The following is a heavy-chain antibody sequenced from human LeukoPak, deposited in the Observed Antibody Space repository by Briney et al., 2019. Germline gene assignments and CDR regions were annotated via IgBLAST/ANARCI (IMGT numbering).Heavy chain of an antibody. D-gene: IGHD2-2*02. CDR1: GYTFTDYG. Sequence: ASVKVSCNASGYTFTDYGISWVRQAPGQGLEWVGWISAYNDNTNYAQNLQGRVTMNTDTSTSTAYMELRSLTSDDTAVYYCARDGRSAHCTSTSCYRSFDSWGQGTLVTVSS. J-gene: IGHJ4*02. CDR2: ISAYNDNT. V-gene: IGHV1-18*01. CDR3: ARDGRSAHCTSTSCYRSFDS.